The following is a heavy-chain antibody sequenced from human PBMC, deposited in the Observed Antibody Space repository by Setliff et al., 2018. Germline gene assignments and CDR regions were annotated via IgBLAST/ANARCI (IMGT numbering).Heavy chain of an antibody. D-gene: IGHD3-22*01. Sequence: EASVKVSCKDSGGTFSSDGVTWVRQAPGQGLEWMGGTIPIFGSTNYAQQFQGRVTIITDESTSTAYMELTSLRTEDTAVYYCAREGVDTRSSTDYRYYMDVWGKGTTGTAP. CDR2: TIPIFGST. CDR3: AREGVDTRSSTDYRYYMDV. J-gene: IGHJ6*03. V-gene: IGHV1-69*05. CDR1: GGTFSSDG.